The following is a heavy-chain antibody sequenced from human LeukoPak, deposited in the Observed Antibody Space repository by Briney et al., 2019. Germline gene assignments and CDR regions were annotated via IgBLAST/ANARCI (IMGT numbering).Heavy chain of an antibody. J-gene: IGHJ4*02. CDR1: GGSISSGGYY. Sequence: TTSQTLSLTCTVSGGSISSGGYYWSWIRQHPGKGLEWIGYIYYSGSTYYNPSLKSRVTISVDTSKNQFSLKLSSVTAADTAVFYCARALKGLGYLFDYWGQGSLVTVSS. V-gene: IGHV4-31*03. CDR2: IYYSGST. CDR3: ARALKGLGYLFDY. D-gene: IGHD5-12*01.